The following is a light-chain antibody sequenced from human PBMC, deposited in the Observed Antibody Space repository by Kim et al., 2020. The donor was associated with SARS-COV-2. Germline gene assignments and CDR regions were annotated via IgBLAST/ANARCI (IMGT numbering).Light chain of an antibody. CDR2: GKN. CDR3: NSRDNNDNVL. Sequence: VALGQTVRITCQGDSLRTYYTTWFQQKLGQAPVVVFYGKNNRPSGIPDRFSGSSSGNTASLTITAAQAGDEADYYCNSRDNNDNVLFGGGTRLTVL. V-gene: IGLV3-19*01. CDR1: SLRTYY. J-gene: IGLJ2*01.